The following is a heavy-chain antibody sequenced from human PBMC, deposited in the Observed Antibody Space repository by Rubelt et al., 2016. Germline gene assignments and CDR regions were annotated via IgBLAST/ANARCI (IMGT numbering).Heavy chain of an antibody. V-gene: IGHV3-74*01. CDR2: INSDGSGT. CDR1: GFAFSSYW. D-gene: IGHD3-16*01. Sequence: EVQLVESGGGLVQPGGSLRLSCAASGFAFSSYWMHWVRQAPGKRLVWVSRINSDGSGTDYADSVKGRFTISRDNAKKSLYLQMNSLRAEDTAVYYCAREPYYSRPHNAFDVWGQGTMVTVSS. J-gene: IGHJ3*01. CDR3: AREPYYSRPHNAFDV.